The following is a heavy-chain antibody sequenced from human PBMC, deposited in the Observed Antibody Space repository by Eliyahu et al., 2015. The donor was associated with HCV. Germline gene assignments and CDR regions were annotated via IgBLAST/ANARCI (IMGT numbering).Heavy chain of an antibody. J-gene: IGHJ4*02. CDR1: XFSFSXYX. CDR2: ISASGTTK. V-gene: IGHV3-11*01. D-gene: IGHD4-11*01. CDR3: ARGRHATDYSNYRQGDY. Sequence: QVQLVESGGGLVKPGGSLRLXCAASXFSFSXYXMXWIRQAPGKGLEWLSYISASGTTKYYADSVKGRFTISRDNAKNSLFLQMNNVRAEDTAMYYCARGRHATDYSNYRQGDYWGQGALVNVS.